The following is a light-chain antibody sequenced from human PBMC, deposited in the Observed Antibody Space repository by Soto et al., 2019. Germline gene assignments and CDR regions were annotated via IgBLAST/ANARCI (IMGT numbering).Light chain of an antibody. V-gene: IGLV3-21*02. Sequence: SYELTQPPSVSLAPGQTARITCGGRNIGVKSLHWYQQKPGQAPVLIVFDDSDRPSGIPGRFSGSNSGDTATLTISRVEAGDEADYYCQLWDTDSDHQVFGGGTQLTVL. CDR1: NIGVKS. CDR3: QLWDTDSDHQV. CDR2: DDS. J-gene: IGLJ3*02.